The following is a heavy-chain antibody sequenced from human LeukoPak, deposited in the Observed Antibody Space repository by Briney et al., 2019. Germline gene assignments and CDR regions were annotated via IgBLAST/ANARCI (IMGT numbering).Heavy chain of an antibody. J-gene: IGHJ4*02. V-gene: IGHV4-34*01. D-gene: IGHD3-10*01. CDR1: GGSFSGYY. CDR3: ARQFRWFGESFDY. CDR2: INHSGST. Sequence: SETLSLTCAVYGGSFSGYYWSWIRQPPGKGLEWIGEINHSGSTNYNPSLKSRVTISVDTSKNQFSLKLSSVTAADTAVYYCARQFRWFGESFDYWGQGTLVTVSP.